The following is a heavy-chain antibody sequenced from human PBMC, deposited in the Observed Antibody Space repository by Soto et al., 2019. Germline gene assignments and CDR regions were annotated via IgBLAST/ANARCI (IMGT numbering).Heavy chain of an antibody. CDR1: GFTFSSYA. CDR3: AKRRGAGGHFDY. CDR2: VSIGGST. J-gene: IGHJ4*02. V-gene: IGHV3-23*01. Sequence: DVQLLESGGGLVQPEGSLRLSCAASGFTFSSYAMGWVRQGPGKGLEWVAVVSIGGSTHYADSVRGRFTISRDNSKNTLSLQRNSLTAADTAVYFCAKRRGAGGHFDYWGQGALVTVSS. D-gene: IGHD2-15*01.